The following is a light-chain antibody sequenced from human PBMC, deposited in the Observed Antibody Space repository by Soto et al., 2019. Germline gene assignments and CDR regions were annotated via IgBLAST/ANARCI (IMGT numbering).Light chain of an antibody. J-gene: IGKJ5*01. CDR2: GAS. CDR1: QSLNTD. Sequence: EILMTQAPDPLSVSPRETAPLSCRASQSLNTDLAWYQQKPGQAPRLLLYGASTRATGISTRFSGGGSGTEFTLTISGLQSEDSAVYYCQQYKSWPPITFGQGTRLEIK. CDR3: QQYKSWPPIT. V-gene: IGKV3-15*01.